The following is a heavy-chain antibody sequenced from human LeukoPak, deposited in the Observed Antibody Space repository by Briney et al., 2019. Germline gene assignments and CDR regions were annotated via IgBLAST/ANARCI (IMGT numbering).Heavy chain of an antibody. D-gene: IGHD3-10*01. V-gene: IGHV1-2*02. CDR2: INPNSGGT. Sequence: GASVKVSCKASGYTFTGYYMHWVRQAPGQGLEWMGWINPNSGGTNYAQRFQGRVTMTRDTSISTAYMELSRLRSDDTAVYYCARDWGVRGVIRNKFDYWGQGTLVTVSS. CDR3: ARDWGVRGVIRNKFDY. J-gene: IGHJ4*02. CDR1: GYTFTGYY.